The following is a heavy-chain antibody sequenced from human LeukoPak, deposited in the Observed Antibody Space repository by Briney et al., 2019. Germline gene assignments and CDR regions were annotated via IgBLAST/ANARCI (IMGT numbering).Heavy chain of an antibody. J-gene: IGHJ4*02. D-gene: IGHD3-10*01. CDR1: GGSVSSGSYY. CDR3: ARETHYYGSGSYSDY. Sequence: SGTLSLTCTVSGGSVSSGSYYWSWIRQPPGKGLEWIGYIYYSGSTNYNPSLKSRVTISVDTSKNQFSLKLSSVTAADTAVYYCARETHYYGSGSYSDYWGQGTLVTVSS. CDR2: IYYSGST. V-gene: IGHV4-61*01.